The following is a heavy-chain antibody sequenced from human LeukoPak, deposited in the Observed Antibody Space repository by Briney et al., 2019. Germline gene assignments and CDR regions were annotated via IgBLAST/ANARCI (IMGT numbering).Heavy chain of an antibody. CDR2: ISYDGSNK. J-gene: IGHJ6*02. D-gene: IGHD2-21*02. V-gene: IGHV3-30-3*01. CDR3: ARDGVVTGLDV. CDR1: GFTFSSYA. Sequence: GGSLRLSCAASGFTFSSYAMHWVRQAPGKGLEWVAVISYDGSNKYYADSVKGRFTISRDNSKNTLYLQMNSVRAEDTAVYYCARDGVVTGLDVWGQGTTVTVS.